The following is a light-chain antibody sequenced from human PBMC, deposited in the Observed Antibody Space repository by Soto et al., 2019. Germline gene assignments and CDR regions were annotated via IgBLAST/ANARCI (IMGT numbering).Light chain of an antibody. CDR1: QGTGNA. V-gene: IGKV1-17*01. Sequence: TQSPSFMSASVGASVTTSCRASQGTGNALGWFQQNPGKTPKVRIYGASNLQSGVQPRFSAIGSGTEFTLPFRSVEPGEFATDDCPQYKSYSSFRPGTKVDIK. CDR3: PQYKSYSS. J-gene: IGKJ1*01. CDR2: GAS.